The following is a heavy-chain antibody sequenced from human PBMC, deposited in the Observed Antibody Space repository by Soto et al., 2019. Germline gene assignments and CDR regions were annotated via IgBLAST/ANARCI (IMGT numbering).Heavy chain of an antibody. CDR3: ASQRRPITILWELSYGMDV. CDR1: GGTFSSYA. D-gene: IGHD3-9*01. V-gene: IGHV1-69*01. J-gene: IGHJ6*02. Sequence: QVQLVQSGAEVKKPGSSVKVSCKASGGTFSSYAISWVRQAPGQGLEWMGGIIPIFGTANYAQKFQGRVTITADESTSTAYMELSSLRSEDTAVYYCASQRRPITILWELSYGMDVWGQGTTVTVSS. CDR2: IIPIFGTA.